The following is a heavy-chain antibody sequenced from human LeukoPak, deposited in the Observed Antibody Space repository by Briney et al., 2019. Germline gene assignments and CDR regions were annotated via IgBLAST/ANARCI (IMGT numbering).Heavy chain of an antibody. Sequence: PGASVKVSCKASGGTFSSYAISWVRQAPGQGLEWMGGIIPIFGTANYAQKFQGRVTITADESTSTAYMELSSLRSEDTAVYYCARDKGGGSGSKDYWGQGTLVTVSS. CDR1: GGTFSSYA. CDR2: IIPIFGTA. D-gene: IGHD3-10*01. V-gene: IGHV1-69*13. J-gene: IGHJ4*02. CDR3: ARDKGGGSGSKDY.